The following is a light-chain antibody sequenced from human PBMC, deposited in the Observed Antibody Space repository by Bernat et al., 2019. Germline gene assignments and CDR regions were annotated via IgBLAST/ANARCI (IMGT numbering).Light chain of an antibody. J-gene: IGLJ2*01. CDR2: RNN. CDR1: SNNVGNQG. CDR3: SAWDSSLSGVV. V-gene: IGLV10-54*04. Sequence: QAGLTQPPSVSKGLRQTATLTCTGNSNNVGNQGAAWLQQHQVHPPKLLSYRNNNRPSGISERFSASRSGNTASLTITGLQPEDEADYYCSAWDSSLSGVVFGGGTKLTVL.